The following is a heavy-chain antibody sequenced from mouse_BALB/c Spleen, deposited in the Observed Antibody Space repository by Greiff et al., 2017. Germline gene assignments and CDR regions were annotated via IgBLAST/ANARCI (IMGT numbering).Heavy chain of an antibody. V-gene: IGHV5-9-4*01. CDR3: ARGYYGRPDY. J-gene: IGHJ2*01. CDR1: GFTFSSYA. CDR2: ISSGGSYT. Sequence: EVQLVESGGGLVKPGGSLKLSCAASGFTFSSYAMSWVRQSPEKRLEWVAEISSGGSYTYYPDTVTGRFTISRDNAKNTLYLEMSSLRSEDTAMYYCARGYYGRPDYWGQGTTLTVSA. D-gene: IGHD1-1*01.